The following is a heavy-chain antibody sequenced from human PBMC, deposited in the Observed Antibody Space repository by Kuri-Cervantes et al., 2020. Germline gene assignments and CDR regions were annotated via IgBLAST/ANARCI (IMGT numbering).Heavy chain of an antibody. CDR1: GGTFSSYA. D-gene: IGHD5-18*01. CDR2: IIPIFGKA. CDR3: AGRGCSYGTIDY. V-gene: IGHV1-69*05. J-gene: IGHJ4*02. Sequence: SVKVSCKASGGTFSSYAISWVRQAPGQGLEWMGGIIPIFGKANYAQKFQGRVTITTDESTSTAYMELSSLRSEDTAVYYCAGRGCSYGTIDYWGQGTLVTVSS.